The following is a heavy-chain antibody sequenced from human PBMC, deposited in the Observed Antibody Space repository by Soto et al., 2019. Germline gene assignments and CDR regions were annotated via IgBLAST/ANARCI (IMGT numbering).Heavy chain of an antibody. D-gene: IGHD3-16*01. CDR1: GGSISSFY. CDR3: ARRYGWAFGI. J-gene: IGHJ3*02. Sequence: SETLSLTCTVSGGSISSFYWSWIRQPPGKGLEWIGYIYYSGSTNYNPSLKSRVTISVDTSKNQFSLKLSSVTAADTAVYYCARRYGWAFGIWGQGTMVTVSS. V-gene: IGHV4-59*08. CDR2: IYYSGST.